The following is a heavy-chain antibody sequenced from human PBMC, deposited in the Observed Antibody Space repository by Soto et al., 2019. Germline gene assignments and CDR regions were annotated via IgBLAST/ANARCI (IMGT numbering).Heavy chain of an antibody. J-gene: IGHJ5*02. CDR2: MNPNSGNT. Sequence: GASGEGLCKASGYTFTSYDINWVRQATGQGLEWMGWMNPNSGNTGYAQKFQGRVTMTRNTSISTAYMELSSLRSEDTAVYYCARVRAREGIAARPSWRRNNWFDPWGQGTLVTVSS. V-gene: IGHV1-8*01. CDR3: ARVRAREGIAARPSWRRNNWFDP. CDR1: GYTFTSYD. D-gene: IGHD6-6*01.